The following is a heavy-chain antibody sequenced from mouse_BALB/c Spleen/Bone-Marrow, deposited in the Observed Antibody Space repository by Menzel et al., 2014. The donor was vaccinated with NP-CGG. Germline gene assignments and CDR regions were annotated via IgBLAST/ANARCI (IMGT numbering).Heavy chain of an antibody. CDR1: DYSFTSYW. J-gene: IGHJ1*01. V-gene: IGHV1-74*01. Sequence: QVQLQQPGAELVRPGASVKLSCRASDYSFTSYWVNWVKQRPGQGLEWIGMIHPSDSETRLNQKFKDKATLTVDESSSTAYMQLSSPTSEDSAVYYCARGGYDGWYFDVWGAGTTVTVSS. CDR3: ARGGYDGWYFDV. D-gene: IGHD2-2*01. CDR2: IHPSDSET.